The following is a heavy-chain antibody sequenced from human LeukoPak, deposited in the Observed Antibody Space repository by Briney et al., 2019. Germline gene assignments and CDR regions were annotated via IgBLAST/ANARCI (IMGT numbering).Heavy chain of an antibody. CDR1: GGSISSSNYY. CDR2: IYYSGST. D-gene: IGHD2-2*01. J-gene: IGHJ5*02. CDR3: ASLNIVVVPAAGIWFDP. V-gene: IGHV4-39*01. Sequence: SETLSLTCTVSGGSISSSNYYWGWIRQPPGKGLEWIGSIYYSGSTYYNPSLKSRVTISVDTSKNQFSLKLSSVTAADTAVYYCASLNIVVVPAAGIWFDPWGQGTLVTVSS.